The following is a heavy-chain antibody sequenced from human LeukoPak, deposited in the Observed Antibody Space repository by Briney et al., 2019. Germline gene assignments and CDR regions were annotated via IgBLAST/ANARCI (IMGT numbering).Heavy chain of an antibody. CDR1: GFPFKSYA. D-gene: IGHD6-13*01. J-gene: IGHJ4*02. Sequence: PGGSLGLSLAAPGFPFKSYAMEGGRQAPGKGLEGGALISYDGSNKYYADSVKGRFTISRDNSKNTLYLQMNSLRAEDTAVFYCARAGSTSAWYYFEYWGQGTLVTVSS. CDR3: ARAGSTSAWYYFEY. V-gene: IGHV3-30-3*01. CDR2: ISYDGSNK.